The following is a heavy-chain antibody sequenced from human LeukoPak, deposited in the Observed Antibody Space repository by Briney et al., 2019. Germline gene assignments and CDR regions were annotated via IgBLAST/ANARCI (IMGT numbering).Heavy chain of an antibody. Sequence: GVSLRLSCAASGFTFSSYSMNWVRQAPGKGLEWVSSISSSSSYIYYEDSVKGRFTISRDNAKNSLYLQMNSLRAEDTAVYYCAREWGIAVIDYWGQGTLVTVSS. CDR2: ISSSSSYI. J-gene: IGHJ4*02. CDR3: AREWGIAVIDY. V-gene: IGHV3-21*01. CDR1: GFTFSSYS. D-gene: IGHD6-19*01.